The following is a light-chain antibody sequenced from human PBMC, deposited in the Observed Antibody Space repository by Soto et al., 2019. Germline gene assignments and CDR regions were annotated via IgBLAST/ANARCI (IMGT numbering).Light chain of an antibody. Sequence: DIVLTQSPATLSLSPGERATLSCRASQSVSSYLAWYQQKPGQAPRLLIYDASNRATGIPARFSGSGSGTDFTLTISSLEPEDFAVYYCQQRSNWPGTFGGGTKVDIK. CDR3: QQRSNWPGT. CDR1: QSVSSY. J-gene: IGKJ4*01. V-gene: IGKV3-11*01. CDR2: DAS.